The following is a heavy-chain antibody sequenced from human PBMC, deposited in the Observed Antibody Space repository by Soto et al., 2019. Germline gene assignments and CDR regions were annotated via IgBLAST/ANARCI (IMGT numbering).Heavy chain of an antibody. D-gene: IGHD6-13*01. CDR2: IYYSGST. Sequence: PSETLSLTCTVSGGSISSGGYYWGWIRQYPWKGLEWTGYIYYSGSTYYNPSLKSRVTISLDTSKNQFSLKLSSVTAADTAVYFCARGLPAVGCFDFWRQGXLVTVYS. J-gene: IGHJ4*02. V-gene: IGHV4-31*03. CDR3: ARGLPAVGCFDF. CDR1: GGSISSGGYY.